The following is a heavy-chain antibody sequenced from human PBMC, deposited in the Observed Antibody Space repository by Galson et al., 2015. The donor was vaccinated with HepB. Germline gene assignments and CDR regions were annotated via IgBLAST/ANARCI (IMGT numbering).Heavy chain of an antibody. CDR1: GGTFSSNA. D-gene: IGHD3-3*01. Sequence: SVKVSCKASGGTFSSNAISWMRQAPGQGLEWMGGIIPIFGTANYAQKFQGRVTITADESTSTAYMELSSLRSEDTAVYYCATSTYYDFWSGYYRQGAFDIWGQGTMVTVSS. CDR3: ATSTYYDFWSGYYRQGAFDI. V-gene: IGHV1-69*13. J-gene: IGHJ3*02. CDR2: IIPIFGTA.